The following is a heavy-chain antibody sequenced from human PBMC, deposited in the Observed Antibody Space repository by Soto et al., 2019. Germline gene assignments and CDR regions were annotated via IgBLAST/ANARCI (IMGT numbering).Heavy chain of an antibody. Sequence: QVPLVQSGAEVKPPGASVKVSCKASGYTFTGHYMHWVRQVSGRRLEFLGWLKPDNGGTYYAPKFQGRVTFTRDTSNTTAYMEMSGLHSDDTAVYFCARDLCPLGSGSRCPTFGMDLWGQGTTVAVSS. J-gene: IGHJ6*02. CDR1: GYTFTGHY. V-gene: IGHV1-2*02. D-gene: IGHD3-10*01. CDR2: LKPDNGGT. CDR3: ARDLCPLGSGSRCPTFGMDL.